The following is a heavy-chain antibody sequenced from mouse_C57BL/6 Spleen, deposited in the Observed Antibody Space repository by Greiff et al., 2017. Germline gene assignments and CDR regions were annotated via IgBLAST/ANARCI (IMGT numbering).Heavy chain of an antibody. CDR2: IDPENGDT. V-gene: IGHV14-4*01. J-gene: IGHJ3*01. CDR3: TLYYGNPALFAY. Sequence: EVQLQQSGAELVRPGASVKLSCTASGFNIKDDYMHWVKQRPEQGLEWIGWIDPENGDTEYASKFQGKATITADTSSNTAYLQLSSLTSEDTAVYYGTLYYGNPALFAYWGQGTLVTVSA. CDR1: GFNIKDDY. D-gene: IGHD2-1*01.